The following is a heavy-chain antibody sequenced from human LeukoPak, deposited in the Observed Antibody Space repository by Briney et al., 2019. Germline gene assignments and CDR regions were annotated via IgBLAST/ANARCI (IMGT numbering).Heavy chain of an antibody. CDR2: INHNAEMI. V-gene: IGHV3-48*02. CDR3: ARDHDWAFDL. CDR1: GFPFGDYV. J-gene: IGHJ4*01. D-gene: IGHD3-9*01. Sequence: GGSLRLSCEASGFPFGDYVMSWVRQAPGKGLEWIAYINHNAEMIFYPDFVKSRFTISRDNAKNSLYLQMNALRYEDTAIYYCARDHDWAFDLWGQGTLVTVSS.